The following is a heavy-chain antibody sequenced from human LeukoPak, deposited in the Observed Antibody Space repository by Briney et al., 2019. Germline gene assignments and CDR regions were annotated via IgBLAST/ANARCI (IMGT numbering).Heavy chain of an antibody. CDR1: GYTLTELS. J-gene: IGHJ4*02. CDR3: ATSDILTGYTVDY. CDR2: FDPEDGET. Sequence: GASVKVSCKVSGYTLTELSMHWVRQAPGKGLEWMGGFDPEDGETIYAQKFQGRVTMTENTSTDTAYMELSSLRSEDTAVYYCATSDILTGYTVDYWGQGTLVTVSS. D-gene: IGHD3-9*01. V-gene: IGHV1-24*01.